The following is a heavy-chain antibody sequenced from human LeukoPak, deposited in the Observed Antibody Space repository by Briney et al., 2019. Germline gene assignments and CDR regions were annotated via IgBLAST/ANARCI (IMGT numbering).Heavy chain of an antibody. CDR2: INPNSGGT. CDR3: ARGKDIVATSNVDTAMVTSGVLNY. CDR1: GYTFTGYY. V-gene: IGHV1-2*02. D-gene: IGHD5-18*01. J-gene: IGHJ4*02. Sequence: ASVKVSCTASGYTFTGYYMHWVRQAPGQGLEWMGWINPNSGGTNYAQKFQGRVTMTRDTSISTAYMELSRLRSDDTAVYYCARGKDIVATSNVDTAMVTSGVLNYWGQGTLVTVSS.